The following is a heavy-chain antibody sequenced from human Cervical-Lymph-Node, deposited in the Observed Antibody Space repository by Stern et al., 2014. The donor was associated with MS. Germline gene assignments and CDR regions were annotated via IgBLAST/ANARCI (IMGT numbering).Heavy chain of an antibody. Sequence: EVQLVESGGGLVKPGGSLRLSCAASGFTVSYNYMSWVRQAPGKGLEWVSVLFSGGSTYYADSVKGRFTISRDSSKNTLYLQMNSLRVEDTAVYYCARSWEPPTLDYWGQGTLVTVSS. CDR3: ARSWEPPTLDY. CDR2: LFSGGST. V-gene: IGHV3-66*02. J-gene: IGHJ4*02. CDR1: GFTVSYNY. D-gene: IGHD1-26*01.